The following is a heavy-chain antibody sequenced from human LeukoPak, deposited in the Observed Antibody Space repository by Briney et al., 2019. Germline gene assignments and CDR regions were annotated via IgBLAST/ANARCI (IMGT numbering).Heavy chain of an antibody. CDR3: ARERGGYDQFDY. CDR2: INHSGST. J-gene: IGHJ4*02. V-gene: IGHV4-34*01. Sequence: SETLSLTCAVYGGSFSGYYWSWIRQPPGKGLEWIGEINHSGSTNYNPSLKSRVTISVDTSKNQFSLKLSSVTAADTAVYYCARERGGYDQFDYWGQGTLVTVSS. D-gene: IGHD5-12*01. CDR1: GGSFSGYY.